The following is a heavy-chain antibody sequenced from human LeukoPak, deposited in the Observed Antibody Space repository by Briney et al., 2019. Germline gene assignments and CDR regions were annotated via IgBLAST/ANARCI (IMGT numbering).Heavy chain of an antibody. Sequence: GASVKVSCKASRATFSNYAISWVQQAPGQGLEWMGGIISIFGTTNYAQKFQGRVTISADESTSTAYMELSSLRSEDTAVYYCAKGRAGNYYYNSSDYWGQGTLVTVSS. CDR3: AKGRAGNYYYNSSDY. J-gene: IGHJ4*02. CDR2: IISIFGTT. CDR1: RATFSNYA. V-gene: IGHV1-69*13. D-gene: IGHD3-22*01.